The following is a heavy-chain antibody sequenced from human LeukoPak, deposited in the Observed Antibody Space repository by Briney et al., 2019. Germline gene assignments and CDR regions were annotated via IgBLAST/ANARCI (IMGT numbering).Heavy chain of an antibody. Sequence: GASVKVSCXASGYTFTSYDINWVRQATGQGLEWMGWMNPNSGNTGYAQKFQGRVTMTRNTSISTVYMELSSLRSEDTAVYYCARGFPRKYCSGGSCYKYYFDYWGQGTLVTVSS. CDR3: ARGFPRKYCSGGSCYKYYFDY. D-gene: IGHD2-15*01. CDR2: MNPNSGNT. J-gene: IGHJ4*02. CDR1: GYTFTSYD. V-gene: IGHV1-8*01.